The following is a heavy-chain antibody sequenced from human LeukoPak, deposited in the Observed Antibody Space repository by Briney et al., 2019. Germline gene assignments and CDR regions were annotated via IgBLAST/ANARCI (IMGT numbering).Heavy chain of an antibody. CDR1: GGSFSGYY. CDR3: ASGIMTLGY. Sequence: PSETLSLTCAVYGGSFSGYYWSWIRQPPGKGLEWTGEINHSGSTNYNPSLKSRVTISVDTSKNQFSLKLSSVTAADTAVYYCASGIMTLGYWGQGTLVTVSS. V-gene: IGHV4-34*01. J-gene: IGHJ4*02. D-gene: IGHD4/OR15-4a*01. CDR2: INHSGST.